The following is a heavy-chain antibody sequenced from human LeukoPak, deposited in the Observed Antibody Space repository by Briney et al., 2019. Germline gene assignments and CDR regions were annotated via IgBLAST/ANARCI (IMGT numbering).Heavy chain of an antibody. CDR3: AKGYRGDPIDY. J-gene: IGHJ4*02. Sequence: TGGALRLSCAASGFTFSSYAMSWVRQAPGKGLEWVSAISNSGGTTYYADSVKGRFTISRDNSKNTLSLQMNSLRAEDTAVYYCAKGYRGDPIDYWGQGTLVTVSS. V-gene: IGHV3-23*01. CDR2: ISNSGGTT. D-gene: IGHD2-21*02. CDR1: GFTFSSYA.